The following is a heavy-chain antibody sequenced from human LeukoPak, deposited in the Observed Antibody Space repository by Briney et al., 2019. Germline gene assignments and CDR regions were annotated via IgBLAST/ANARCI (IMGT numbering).Heavy chain of an antibody. Sequence: PSGTLSLTCAVSGGSISSSNWWSWVRQPPGKGLEWIGEIYHSGSTNYNPSLKSRVTISVDKSKNQFSLKLSSVAAADTAVYYCARYYGDYGYWFDPWGQGTLVTVSS. V-gene: IGHV4-4*02. J-gene: IGHJ5*02. CDR1: GGSISSSNW. CDR3: ARYYGDYGYWFDP. D-gene: IGHD4-17*01. CDR2: IYHSGST.